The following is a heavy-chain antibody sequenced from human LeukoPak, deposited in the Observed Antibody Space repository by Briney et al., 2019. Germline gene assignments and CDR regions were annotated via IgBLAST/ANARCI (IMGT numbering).Heavy chain of an antibody. CDR3: AKDIAQGYTFGTIEEDY. V-gene: IGHV3-48*01. D-gene: IGHD5-12*01. CDR2: ISSSSSTI. CDR1: GFTFSSYS. J-gene: IGHJ4*02. Sequence: GGSLRLSCAASGFTFSSYSMNWVRQAPGKGLEWVSYISSSSSTIYYADSVKGRFTISRDNAKNSLYLEMNRLRSDDTAIYYCAKDIAQGYTFGTIEEDYWGQGTLVTVAS.